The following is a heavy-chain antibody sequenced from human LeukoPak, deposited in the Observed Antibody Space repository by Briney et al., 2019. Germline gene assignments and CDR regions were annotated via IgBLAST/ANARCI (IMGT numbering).Heavy chain of an antibody. CDR3: ARNDVDTAFFDY. CDR2: IYYSGST. CDR1: GGSISSSSYY. J-gene: IGHJ4*02. Sequence: PSETLSLTCTVSGGSISSSSYYWGWIRQPPGKGLERIGSIYYSGSTYYNPSLKSRVTISVDTSKNQFSLKLSSVTAADTAVYYCARNDVDTAFFDYWGQGTLVTVSS. D-gene: IGHD5-18*01. V-gene: IGHV4-39*01.